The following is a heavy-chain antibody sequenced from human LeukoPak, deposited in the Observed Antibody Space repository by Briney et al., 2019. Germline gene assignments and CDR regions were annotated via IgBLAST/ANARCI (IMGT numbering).Heavy chain of an antibody. V-gene: IGHV1-2*02. CDR1: GYSFTGYH. CDR2: INPNSGGT. CDR3: ARTRIVIYDDSANSFDY. Sequence: GASVKVSCKASGYSFTGYHMHWVRQAPGQGLEWMGWINPNSGGTNYAQKFQGRVTMTRDRSISTAYMELSRLRSDDTAVFYCARTRIVIYDDSANSFDYWGQGTLVTVSS. D-gene: IGHD3-22*01. J-gene: IGHJ4*02.